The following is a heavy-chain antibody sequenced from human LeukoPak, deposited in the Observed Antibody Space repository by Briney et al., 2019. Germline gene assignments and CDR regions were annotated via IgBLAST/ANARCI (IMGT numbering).Heavy chain of an antibody. V-gene: IGHV3-23*01. D-gene: IGHD3-3*01. J-gene: IGHJ4*02. Sequence: PGGSLRLSCAASGFTFSSYGMSWVRQAPGKGLEWVSAISGSGGSTYYADSVKGRFTISRDNSKNTLYLQMNSLRAEDTAVYYCARAYTIFGVVIFGYWGQGTLVTVSS. CDR1: GFTFSSYG. CDR3: ARAYTIFGVVIFGY. CDR2: ISGSGGST.